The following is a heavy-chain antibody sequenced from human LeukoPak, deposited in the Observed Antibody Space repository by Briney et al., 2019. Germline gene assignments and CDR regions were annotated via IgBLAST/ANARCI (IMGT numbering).Heavy chain of an antibody. V-gene: IGHV3-30*04. CDR3: ARDKEVRGVIYYYYYYMDV. Sequence: PGGSLRLSCAASGFTFSSYAMHSVRQAPGKGLEWVSATSYDESNKYYADSVKGRFTISRDNPNNTLYLQMNSWRAEDTAVYYCARDKEVRGVIYYYYYYMDVWGKGTTVTVSS. CDR2: TSYDESNK. J-gene: IGHJ6*03. CDR1: GFTFSSYA. D-gene: IGHD3-10*01.